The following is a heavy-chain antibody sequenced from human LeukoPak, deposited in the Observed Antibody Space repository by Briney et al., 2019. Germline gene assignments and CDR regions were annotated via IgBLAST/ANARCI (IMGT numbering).Heavy chain of an antibody. CDR2: ISYDGSNK. Sequence: GSLRLSCAASGFTFSSYGMHWVRQAPGKGLEWVAVISYDGSNKYYADSVKGRFTISRDNSKNTLYLQMNSLRAEDTAVYYCAKDLNIVVVPAAMPVDYWGQGTLVTVSS. V-gene: IGHV3-30*18. CDR1: GFTFSSYG. CDR3: AKDLNIVVVPAAMPVDY. D-gene: IGHD2-2*01. J-gene: IGHJ4*02.